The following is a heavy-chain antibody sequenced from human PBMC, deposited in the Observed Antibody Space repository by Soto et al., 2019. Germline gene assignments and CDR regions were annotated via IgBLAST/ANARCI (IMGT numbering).Heavy chain of an antibody. CDR2: ISSSGSTI. D-gene: IGHD6-13*01. Sequence: QVQLVEAGGGLVKPGGSLRLSCAASGFTFSDYYLSWIRQAPGKGLEGVSYISSSGSTIYYADSVKGRFTISRDNAKNSRSLQMNSLSAEGTAVYYCARAGGSRSWYVVYWGQGTLVTVSS. J-gene: IGHJ4*02. CDR3: ARAGGSRSWYVVY. V-gene: IGHV3-11*01. CDR1: GFTFSDYY.